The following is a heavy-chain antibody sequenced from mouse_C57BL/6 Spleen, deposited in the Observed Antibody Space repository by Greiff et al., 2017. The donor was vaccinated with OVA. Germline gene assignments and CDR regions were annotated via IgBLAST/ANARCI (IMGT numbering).Heavy chain of an antibody. CDR3: ARHAGLQRFDY. CDR2: ISSGGSYT. J-gene: IGHJ2*01. D-gene: IGHD1-1*01. Sequence: EVMLVESGGDLVKPGGSLKLSCAASGFTFSSYGMSWVRQTPDKRLEWVATISSGGSYTYYPDSVKGRFTIYRDNAKNTLYLQMSSLKSEDTAMYYSARHAGLQRFDYWGQGTTLTVSS. CDR1: GFTFSSYG. V-gene: IGHV5-6*01.